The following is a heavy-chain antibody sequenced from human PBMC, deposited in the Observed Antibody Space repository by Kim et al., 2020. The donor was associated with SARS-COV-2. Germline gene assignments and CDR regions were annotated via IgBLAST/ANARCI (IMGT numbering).Heavy chain of an antibody. CDR3: ARDTRIAAAGRGMDV. V-gene: IGHV3-66*01. J-gene: IGHJ6*02. Sequence: SVKGSVTISRDNSKKTLYLQMNSVRAEDTAVYYWARDTRIAAAGRGMDVWGQGTTVTVSS. D-gene: IGHD6-13*01.